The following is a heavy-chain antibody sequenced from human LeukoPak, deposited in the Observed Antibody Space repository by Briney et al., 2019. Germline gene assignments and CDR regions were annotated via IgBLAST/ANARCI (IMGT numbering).Heavy chain of an antibody. J-gene: IGHJ6*03. V-gene: IGHV1-8*01. CDR1: GYTFTSYD. CDR2: MNPNSGNT. CDR3: ARTCAYGSGSFSYYHMHV. D-gene: IGHD3-10*01. Sequence: ASVKVSCTASGYTFTSYDINWVRQATGEGLEWMGWMNPNSGNTGYAQKFQGRVTMTRNTSISTAYMELRSLRSEDTAVYYCARTCAYGSGSFSYYHMHVWGNRTPVPISS.